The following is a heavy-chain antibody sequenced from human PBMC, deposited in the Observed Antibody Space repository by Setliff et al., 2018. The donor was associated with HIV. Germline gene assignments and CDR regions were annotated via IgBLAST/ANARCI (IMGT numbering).Heavy chain of an antibody. Sequence: PGESLKISCTGSGYSFSNHWIGWVRQMPGRGLEWVGIIYPQDSDTRYSPSFEGHVTISADTSRYTAYLRWSALKASDTAMYYCARHTIDISLLVVQDPGPFDVWGRGTMVTV. CDR2: IYPQDSDT. V-gene: IGHV5-51*01. D-gene: IGHD3-10*01. CDR3: ARHTIDISLLVVQDPGPFDV. CDR1: GYSFSNHW. J-gene: IGHJ3*01.